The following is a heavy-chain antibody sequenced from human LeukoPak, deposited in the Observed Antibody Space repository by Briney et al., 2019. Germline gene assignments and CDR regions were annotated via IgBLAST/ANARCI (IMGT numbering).Heavy chain of an antibody. J-gene: IGHJ6*03. CDR2: IIPIFGKA. D-gene: IGHD1-26*01. CDR1: GATFSSYP. V-gene: IGHV1-69*13. Sequence: SVKVSCKASGATFSSYPISWVRQAPGQGLEWMGGIIPIFGKANYAQKFQGRVTITADESTSTAYMELSSLRSEDTAVYYCATTVGATVYYMDVWGKGTTVTVSS. CDR3: ATTVGATVYYMDV.